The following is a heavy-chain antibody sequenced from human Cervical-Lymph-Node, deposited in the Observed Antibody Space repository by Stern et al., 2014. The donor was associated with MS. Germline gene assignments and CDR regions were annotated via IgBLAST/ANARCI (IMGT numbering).Heavy chain of an antibody. V-gene: IGHV3-21*06. CDR3: VRARSTVAPYYFDY. Sequence: EVQLVESGGGLVKPGGSLRLSCATSGFTFINYHMNWVRQAPGKGLEWVSSITGTSLYINYADSVKARFTISRDNARNSLYLQMNSLRAEDTAVYYCVRARSTVAPYYFDYWGQGTLVTVSS. J-gene: IGHJ4*02. CDR2: ITGTSLYI. D-gene: IGHD3-10*01. CDR1: GFTFINYH.